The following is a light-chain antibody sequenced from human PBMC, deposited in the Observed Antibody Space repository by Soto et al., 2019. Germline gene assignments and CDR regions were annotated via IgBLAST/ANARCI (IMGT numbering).Light chain of an antibody. CDR2: PAS. CDR1: QLVSSNF. Sequence: EILLTQSPGPLSFSPGERATLSCRASQLVSSNFLAWYQQKPGQAPRLLIYPASNRATATPARFSGSGSGTDFTLPISGLEPEDEAVYYCQQYGSSPWTFGQGTKVEVK. J-gene: IGKJ1*01. CDR3: QQYGSSPWT. V-gene: IGKV3-20*01.